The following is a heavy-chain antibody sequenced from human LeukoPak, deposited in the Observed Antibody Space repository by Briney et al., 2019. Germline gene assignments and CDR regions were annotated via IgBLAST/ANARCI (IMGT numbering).Heavy chain of an antibody. J-gene: IGHJ4*02. CDR2: ISDYNGNT. Sequence: GASVKVSCKASGYTFTRYGISWVRQAPGQGLEWMGWISDYNGNTNYALKLQGRVTMTTDTSTSTAYLELRSLRSDDTAVYYCARVDPGRGVRFLEWLSPLDYWGQGTLVTVSS. V-gene: IGHV1-18*01. CDR3: ARVDPGRGVRFLEWLSPLDY. D-gene: IGHD3-3*01. CDR1: GYTFTRYG.